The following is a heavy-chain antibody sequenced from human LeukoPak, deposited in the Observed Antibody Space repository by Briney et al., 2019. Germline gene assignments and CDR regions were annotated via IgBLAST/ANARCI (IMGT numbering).Heavy chain of an antibody. V-gene: IGHV3-74*01. CDR1: GFTFSSDW. CDR2: IRGDGNDA. CDR3: SRDRVLGSGSLDA. J-gene: IGHJ5*02. D-gene: IGHD3-10*01. Sequence: GGSLRLSCAASGFTFSSDWMHWVRQAPGKGLVWVSRIRGDGNDATYADSVKGRFTVSRDNAGSTLFLQMNRLTADDTAGYYCSRDRVLGSGSLDAWGQGTLVSVSS.